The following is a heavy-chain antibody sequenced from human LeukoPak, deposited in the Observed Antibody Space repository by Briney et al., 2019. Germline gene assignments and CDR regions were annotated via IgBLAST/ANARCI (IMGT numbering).Heavy chain of an antibody. CDR2: IHYTGST. V-gene: IGHV4-31*03. CDR3: ARTYMTSARFDP. Sequence: SETLSLTCTVSGGSISSGGYYWSWIRQHPGKGLEWIGYIHYTGSTYYNASLKSRVTISVGTSKNQFSLKLSSVTAADTAVYYCARTYMTSARFDPWGQGTLVTVSS. D-gene: IGHD2-21*02. J-gene: IGHJ5*02. CDR1: GGSISSGGYY.